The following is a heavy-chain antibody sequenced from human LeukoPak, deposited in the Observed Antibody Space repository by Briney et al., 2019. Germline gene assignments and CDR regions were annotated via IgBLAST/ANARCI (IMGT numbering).Heavy chain of an antibody. D-gene: IGHD2-21*02. CDR2: ISHSGRT. CDR3: ARSYCGGDCYASGGIDY. Sequence: SETLSLTCTVSGGSIGSTNYFWDWIRQPPGKGLEWIGGISHSGRTYNNASLKSRVTISADTSKKQFSLKLNSVTAADTAVYYCARSYCGGDCYASGGIDYWGQGTLVTVSS. CDR1: GGSIGSTNYF. J-gene: IGHJ4*02. V-gene: IGHV4-39*01.